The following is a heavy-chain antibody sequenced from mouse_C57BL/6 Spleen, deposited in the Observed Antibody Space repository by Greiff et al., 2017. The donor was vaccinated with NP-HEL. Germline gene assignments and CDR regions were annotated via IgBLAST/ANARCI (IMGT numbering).Heavy chain of an antibody. D-gene: IGHD1-1*01. CDR3: ARYYGSSYFDY. CDR2: IDPSDSYT. J-gene: IGHJ2*01. CDR1: GYTFTSYW. V-gene: IGHV1-69*01. Sequence: QVQLQQPGAELVMPGASVKLSCKASGYTFTSYWMHWVKQRSGQGLEWIGEIDPSDSYTNYNQKFKGKSTLTVDKSSSTAYMQLSSLTSEDSAVYYCARYYGSSYFDYWGQGTTLTVSS.